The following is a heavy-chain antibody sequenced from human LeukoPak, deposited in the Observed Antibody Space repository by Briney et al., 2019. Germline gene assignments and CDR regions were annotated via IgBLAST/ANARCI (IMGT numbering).Heavy chain of an antibody. CDR1: GYTFTGYY. CDR3: ARDGFNYYDSSGPFAAYYYMDV. D-gene: IGHD3-22*01. Sequence: ASVKVSCKASGYTFTGYYIHWVRQAPGQGLEWMGWINPNSGGTNYAQKFQGRVTMTRDTSISTAYMELSRLRSDDTAVYYCARDGFNYYDSSGPFAAYYYMDVWGKGTTVTISS. J-gene: IGHJ6*03. V-gene: IGHV1-2*02. CDR2: INPNSGGT.